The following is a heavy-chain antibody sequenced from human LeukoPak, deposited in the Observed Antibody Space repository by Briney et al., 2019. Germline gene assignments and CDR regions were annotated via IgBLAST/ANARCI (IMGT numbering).Heavy chain of an antibody. V-gene: IGHV3-48*01. CDR1: GFTFSSYS. D-gene: IGHD3-3*01. CDR2: ISRTT. J-gene: IGHJ4*02. Sequence: GGSLRLSCAASGFTFSSYSFNRVRQAPGKGLEWVSYISRTTSYADSVKGRFTISRDNAKSSLYLQMNSLRAEDTAVYYCARAIFGVVIPTQFLFDYWGQGTLVTVSS. CDR3: ARAIFGVVIPTQFLFDY.